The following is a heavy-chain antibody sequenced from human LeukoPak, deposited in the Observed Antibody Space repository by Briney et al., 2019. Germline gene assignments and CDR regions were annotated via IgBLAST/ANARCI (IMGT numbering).Heavy chain of an antibody. CDR2: ISYDGSNK. J-gene: IGHJ4*02. D-gene: IGHD2-21*02. Sequence: GGSLRLSCAASGFTLSSYAMHWVRQAPGKGLEWEAVISYDGSNKYYADSVKGLFTISRDNYKNTLYLQMNSLRAEDTAVYYCAIRHCDSTWGQGTLVSVSS. CDR1: GFTLSSYA. CDR3: AIRHCDST. V-gene: IGHV3-30-3*01.